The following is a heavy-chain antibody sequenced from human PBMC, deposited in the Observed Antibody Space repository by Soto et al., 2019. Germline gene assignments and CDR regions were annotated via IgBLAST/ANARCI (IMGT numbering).Heavy chain of an antibody. Sequence: SETLSLTCGVSGGSLSGATYSWNWIRQPPGKGLEWIGYIFPSGTTSYNPSLKSRVTISIDVSKNQFSLSLRSLTAADTAVYYCARSRGFDYWGQGTLVTSPQ. J-gene: IGHJ4*02. CDR3: ARSRGFDY. CDR1: GGSLSGATYS. V-gene: IGHV4-30-2*01. CDR2: IFPSGTT. D-gene: IGHD3-10*01.